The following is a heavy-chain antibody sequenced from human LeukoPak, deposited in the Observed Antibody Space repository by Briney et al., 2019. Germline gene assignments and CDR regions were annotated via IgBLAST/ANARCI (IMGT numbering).Heavy chain of an antibody. Sequence: SETLSLTCTVSGGSISSYYWSWIRQPPGKGLGWIGYIYYSGSTNYNPSLKSRVTISVDTSKNQFSLKLSSVTAADTAVYYCARDLNYYDSSGYPNDAFDIWGQGTMVTVSS. D-gene: IGHD3-22*01. V-gene: IGHV4-59*01. J-gene: IGHJ3*02. CDR3: ARDLNYYDSSGYPNDAFDI. CDR1: GGSISSYY. CDR2: IYYSGST.